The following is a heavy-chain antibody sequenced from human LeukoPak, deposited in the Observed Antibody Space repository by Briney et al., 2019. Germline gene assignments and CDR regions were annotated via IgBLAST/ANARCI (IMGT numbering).Heavy chain of an antibody. V-gene: IGHV4-39*01. CDR1: GGSISSSSYY. D-gene: IGHD5-18*01. Sequence: SETLSLTCTVSGGSISSSSYYWGWIRQPPGKGLEWIGSIYYSGSTYYNPSLKSRVTISVDTSKNQFSLKLSSVTAAETAVYYCVRHDAGGYSYGFDYWGQGTLVIVSS. CDR3: VRHDAGGYSYGFDY. CDR2: IYYSGST. J-gene: IGHJ4*02.